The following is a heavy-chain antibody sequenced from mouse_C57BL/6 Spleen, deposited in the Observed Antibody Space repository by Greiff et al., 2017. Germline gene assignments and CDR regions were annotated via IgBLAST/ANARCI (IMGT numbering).Heavy chain of an antibody. D-gene: IGHD3-2*02. CDR2: INPGSGYT. CDR1: GYTFTSYT. V-gene: IGHV1-4*01. Sequence: VQLQQSGAELVRPGASVKMSCKASGYTFTSYTMHWVKQRPGQGLEWIGYINPGSGYTKYTQKFKDKATLTAAKSSSTAYMQLSSLTAEDSAVYYCARWDSSGYDAMDLWGQGTSVTVSS. CDR3: ARWDSSGYDAMDL. J-gene: IGHJ4*01.